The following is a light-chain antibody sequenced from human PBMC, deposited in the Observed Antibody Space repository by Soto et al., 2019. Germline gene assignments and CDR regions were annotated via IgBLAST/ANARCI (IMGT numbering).Light chain of an antibody. Sequence: EIVLTQSPATLSLSPVDRATLSCRASQTVSSNYLAWYQQKPGQAPRLLIYAASTRATGIPDRFSGSGSGTVFTLSISRLEPEDFAVYYCQLYGTSPKPFGQGTKVDIK. CDR1: QTVSSNY. J-gene: IGKJ1*01. V-gene: IGKV3-20*01. CDR2: AAS. CDR3: QLYGTSPKP.